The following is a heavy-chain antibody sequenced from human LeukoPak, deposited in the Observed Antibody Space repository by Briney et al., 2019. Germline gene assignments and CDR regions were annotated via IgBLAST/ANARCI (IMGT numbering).Heavy chain of an antibody. J-gene: IGHJ5*02. CDR1: GGTFSSYA. CDR3: ARAINSPNYSSGWYGWFDP. CDR2: IIPIFGTA. Sequence: ASVKVSCKASGGTFSSYAISWVRQAPGQGLEWMGRIIPIFGTANYAQKFQGRVTITTDESTSTAYMELSSLRSEDTAVYYCARAINSPNYSSGWYGWFDPWGQGTLVTVSS. D-gene: IGHD6-19*01. V-gene: IGHV1-69*05.